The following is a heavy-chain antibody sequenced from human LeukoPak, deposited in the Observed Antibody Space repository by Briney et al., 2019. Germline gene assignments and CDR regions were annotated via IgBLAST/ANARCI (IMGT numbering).Heavy chain of an antibody. CDR3: ARDNCSGGSCYPGRIDPFDI. Sequence: SETLSLTCTVSGYSISSGYYWGWIRQPPGKGLEWIGSIYHSGSTYYNPSLKSRVTISVDTSKNQFSLKLSSVTAADTAVYYCARDNCSGGSCYPGRIDPFDIWGQGTMVTVSS. CDR1: GYSISSGYY. V-gene: IGHV4-38-2*02. D-gene: IGHD2-15*01. J-gene: IGHJ3*02. CDR2: IYHSGST.